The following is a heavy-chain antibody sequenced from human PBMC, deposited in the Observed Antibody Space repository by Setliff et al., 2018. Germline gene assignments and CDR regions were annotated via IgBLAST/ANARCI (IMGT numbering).Heavy chain of an antibody. CDR1: GYNFITYA. J-gene: IGHJ4*02. CDR2: INVANGNT. CDR3: ARAGGPPGFDS. D-gene: IGHD1-1*01. Sequence: VKVSCKASGYNFITYAIHWVRLAPGQRPEWLGWINVANGNTKNSRKFQERLTISRDTPASTAYMELRGLTSEDTGVYYCARAGGPPGFDSWGQGTLVTVSS. V-gene: IGHV1-3*01.